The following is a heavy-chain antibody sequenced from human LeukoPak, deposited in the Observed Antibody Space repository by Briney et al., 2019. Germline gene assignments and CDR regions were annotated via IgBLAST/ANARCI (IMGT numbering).Heavy chain of an antibody. CDR2: ISYDGSNK. Sequence: GGSLRLSCVASGLAFSSYSMHWVRQAPGKGLEWVALISYDGSNKYYADSVRGRFTISRDNSKNTLYLHMNGLRAEDTAVYYCTRAYSTSSPEDYWGQGTLVTVSS. CDR3: TRAYSTSSPEDY. V-gene: IGHV3-30*04. D-gene: IGHD6-6*01. CDR1: GLAFSSYS. J-gene: IGHJ4*02.